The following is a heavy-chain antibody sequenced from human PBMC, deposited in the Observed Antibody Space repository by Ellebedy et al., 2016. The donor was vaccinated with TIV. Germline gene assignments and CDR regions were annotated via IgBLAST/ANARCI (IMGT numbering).Heavy chain of an antibody. J-gene: IGHJ6*02. Sequence: GESLKISCAASGFTFSSYDMHWVRQATGKGLEWVSAIGTAGDTYYPGSVKGRFTISRENAKNSLYLQMNSLRAEDTAVYYCARGEPHYYYYGMDVWGQGTTVTVSS. CDR3: ARGEPHYYYYGMDV. D-gene: IGHD1-14*01. V-gene: IGHV3-13*01. CDR2: IGTAGDT. CDR1: GFTFSSYD.